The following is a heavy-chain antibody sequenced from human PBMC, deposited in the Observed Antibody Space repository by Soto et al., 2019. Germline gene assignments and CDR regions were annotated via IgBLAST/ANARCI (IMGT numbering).Heavy chain of an antibody. V-gene: IGHV4-34*01. J-gene: IGHJ6*02. Sequence: SETLSLTCAVYGGSFGGNYWSWVRQPPGKGLEWIGEFSDSGSTNYNPSLKSRVTISEDMSKSQFSLKLSSVTAADTAVYYCARGNFYYGMDVWGQGTTVTVSS. CDR1: GGSFGGNY. CDR2: FSDSGST. CDR3: ARGNFYYGMDV.